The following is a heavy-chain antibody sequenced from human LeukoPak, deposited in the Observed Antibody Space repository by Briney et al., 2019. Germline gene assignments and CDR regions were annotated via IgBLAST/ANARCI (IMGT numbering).Heavy chain of an antibody. J-gene: IGHJ5*02. Sequence: ASETLSLTCTVSGGSIRSSYYYWGGIRQPPGKGLEWIGSIYDSGSTYYNPSLKSRVTISVDTSKNQFSLKLNSVTAADTAVYYCARGGSSWSPSYFPTFDPWGQGTLVTVSS. CDR3: ARGGSSWSPSYFPTFDP. V-gene: IGHV4-39*01. CDR2: IYDSGST. CDR1: GGSIRSSYYY. D-gene: IGHD6-13*01.